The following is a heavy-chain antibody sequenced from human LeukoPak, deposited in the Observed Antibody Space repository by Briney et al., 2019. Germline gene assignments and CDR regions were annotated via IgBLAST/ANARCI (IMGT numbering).Heavy chain of an antibody. CDR2: IYYSGST. J-gene: IGHJ5*02. V-gene: IGHV4-39*07. CDR1: GGSISSSSYY. D-gene: IGHD3-3*01. Sequence: SETLSLTCAVSGGSISSSSYYWGWIRQPPGKGLEWIGSIYYSGSTYYNPSLKSRVTISVDTSKNQLSLKLSSVTAADTAVYYCARVVSDFWSGYNWFDPWGQGTLVTVSS. CDR3: ARVVSDFWSGYNWFDP.